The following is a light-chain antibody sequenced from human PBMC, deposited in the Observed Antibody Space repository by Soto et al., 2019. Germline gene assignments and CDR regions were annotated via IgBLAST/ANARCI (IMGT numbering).Light chain of an antibody. Sequence: QSVLTQPASVSGSPGQSITISCTGTTSDIGTYSYVSWYQQHAGKAPKLIIYEVSHRPSGVSNRFSGSKSGSTASLTISGLHAEDQADYYCCSSTGISTRLFATGTKGTVL. J-gene: IGLJ1*01. CDR3: CSSTGISTRL. CDR2: EVS. V-gene: IGLV2-14*01. CDR1: TSDIGTYSY.